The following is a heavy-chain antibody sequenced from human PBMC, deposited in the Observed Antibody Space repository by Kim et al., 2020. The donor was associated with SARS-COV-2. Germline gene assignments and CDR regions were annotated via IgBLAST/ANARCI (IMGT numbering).Heavy chain of an antibody. Sequence: SETLSLTCAVYGGSFSGYYWSWIRQPPGKGLEWIGEINHSGSTNYNPSLKSRVTISVDTSKNQFSLKLSSVTAADTAVYYCARVLSPYYYDSSGYLTFDYWGQGTLVTVSS. J-gene: IGHJ4*02. V-gene: IGHV4-34*01. CDR2: INHSGST. CDR3: ARVLSPYYYDSSGYLTFDY. CDR1: GGSFSGYY. D-gene: IGHD3-22*01.